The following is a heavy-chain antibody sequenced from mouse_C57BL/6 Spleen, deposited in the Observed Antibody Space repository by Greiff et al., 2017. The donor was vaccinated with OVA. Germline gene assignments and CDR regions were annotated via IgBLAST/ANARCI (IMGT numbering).Heavy chain of an antibody. CDR2: INPGSGGT. Sequence: VQLQQSGAELVRPGTSVKVSCKASGYAFTNYLIEWVKQRPGQGLEWVGAINPGSGGTNYNEKFKGKATLTADKSSSTAYMQLSSLTSEYSAVYFCARPVFPDTLYYWGQGTTLTVSS. J-gene: IGHJ2*01. CDR3: ARPVFPDTLYY. CDR1: GYAFTNYL. V-gene: IGHV1-54*01.